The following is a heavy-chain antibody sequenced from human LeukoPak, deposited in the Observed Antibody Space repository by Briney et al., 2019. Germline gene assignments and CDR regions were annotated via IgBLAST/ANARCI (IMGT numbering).Heavy chain of an antibody. CDR2: ISYDGSNK. V-gene: IGHV3-30-3*01. Sequence: GGSLRLSCEASGITFSSYAMHWVRQAPGKGLEWVAVISYDGSNKYYADSVKGRFTISRDNSKNTLYLQMNSLRAEDTAVYYCAREWTTSPLYYYGMDVWGQGTTVTVSS. D-gene: IGHD4-11*01. J-gene: IGHJ6*02. CDR3: AREWTTSPLYYYGMDV. CDR1: GITFSSYA.